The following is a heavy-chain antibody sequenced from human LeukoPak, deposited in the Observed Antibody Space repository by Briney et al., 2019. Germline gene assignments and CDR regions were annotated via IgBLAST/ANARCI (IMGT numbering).Heavy chain of an antibody. CDR1: GFTLDDYG. D-gene: IGHD3-10*01. Sequence: PGGSLRLSCVASGFTLDDYGMSWVRQAPGKGLEWVSGINWNGGSTGYADSVKGRFTIARDNAKNSLYLQMNSLRAEDTALYHCAREGRDRWFGELSSFDYWGQGTLVTVSS. J-gene: IGHJ4*02. CDR3: AREGRDRWFGELSSFDY. V-gene: IGHV3-20*01. CDR2: INWNGGST.